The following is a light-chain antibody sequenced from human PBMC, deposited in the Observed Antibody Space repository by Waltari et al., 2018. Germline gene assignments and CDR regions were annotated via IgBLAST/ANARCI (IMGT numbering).Light chain of an antibody. CDR2: KAS. CDR3: QQYNSYPT. V-gene: IGKV1-5*03. Sequence: DIQMTQSPSTLSASVGDRLTITCRASQSISSWLAWYQQKPGKAPKLLINKASSLESGVPSRFSGSGSRTEFTLTISSLQPDDFATYYCQQYNSYPTFGQGTKVEIK. J-gene: IGKJ1*01. CDR1: QSISSW.